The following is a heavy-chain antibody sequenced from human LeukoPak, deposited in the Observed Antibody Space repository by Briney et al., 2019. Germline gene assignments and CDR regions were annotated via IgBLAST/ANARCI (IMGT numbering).Heavy chain of an antibody. D-gene: IGHD5-12*01. CDR1: GFTFSGSA. Sequence: GGSLRLFCAASGFTFSGSAMLWVRQASGKGLEWVGRIRSKANSYATAYAASVKGRFTISRDDSKNTAYLQMNSLKTEDTAVYYCTRRGYSGYDYYFDYWGQGTLVTVSS. CDR3: TRRGYSGYDYYFDY. J-gene: IGHJ4*02. CDR2: IRSKANSYAT. V-gene: IGHV3-73*01.